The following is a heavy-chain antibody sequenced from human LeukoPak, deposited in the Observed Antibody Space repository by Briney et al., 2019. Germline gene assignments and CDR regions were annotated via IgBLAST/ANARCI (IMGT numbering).Heavy chain of an antibody. J-gene: IGHJ4*02. CDR1: GGSISSYY. CDR2: IYDSAST. Sequence: SETLSLTCTVSGGSISSYYWSWIRQPPGKGLEWIGYIYDSASTNYIPSLKSRVNISVDTPKNQFTLKLSAVTAADTAGYYCARHWVSTHFDYWGQGTLVTVSS. V-gene: IGHV4-59*08. CDR3: ARHWVSTHFDY. D-gene: IGHD2-8*01.